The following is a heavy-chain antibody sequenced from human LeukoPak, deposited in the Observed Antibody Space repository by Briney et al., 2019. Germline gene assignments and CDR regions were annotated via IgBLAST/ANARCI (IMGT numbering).Heavy chain of an antibody. Sequence: PGGSLRLSCAASGFTFNRYNMNWVRRAPGKGLEWVSSISTSSSYIYYADSVRGRFTISRDNAKNSLYLQMNSLRAGDTAVYYCARAAYSSTWYSRYFDLWGRGTLVTVSS. CDR2: ISTSSSYI. CDR3: ARAAYSSTWYSRYFDL. CDR1: GFTFNRYN. D-gene: IGHD6-13*01. J-gene: IGHJ2*01. V-gene: IGHV3-21*01.